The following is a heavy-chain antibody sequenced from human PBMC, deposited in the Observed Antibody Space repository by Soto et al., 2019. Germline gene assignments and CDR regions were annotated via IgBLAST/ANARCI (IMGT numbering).Heavy chain of an antibody. CDR2: ISYEGSHK. J-gene: IGHJ6*02. V-gene: IGHV3-30*18. Sequence: PGGSLRLSCVASGFFFSSHGMYWVRQAPGRGLEWVALISYEGSHKYYVDSVKGRFTISRDNSKKTVYLHMTSLRAEDTALYYCAKDFELPDGDYYHYGMDVWGQGTTVTV. CDR3: AKDFELPDGDYYHYGMDV. D-gene: IGHD1-1*01. CDR1: GFFFSSHG.